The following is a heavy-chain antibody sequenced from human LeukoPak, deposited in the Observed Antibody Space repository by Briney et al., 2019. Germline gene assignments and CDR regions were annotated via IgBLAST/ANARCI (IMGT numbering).Heavy chain of an antibody. J-gene: IGHJ5*02. CDR2: ITSDGSGT. CDR3: AKDQGARYYGSGSSWFDP. D-gene: IGHD3-10*01. CDR1: GFPFSNYW. Sequence: GGSPRLSCAASGFPFSNYWMHWVRQAPGKGLVWLSHITSDGSGTSYADSVKGRFTISRDNAKYTLYLQMNSLRAEDTAVYYCAKDQGARYYGSGSSWFDPWGQGTLVTVSS. V-gene: IGHV3-74*01.